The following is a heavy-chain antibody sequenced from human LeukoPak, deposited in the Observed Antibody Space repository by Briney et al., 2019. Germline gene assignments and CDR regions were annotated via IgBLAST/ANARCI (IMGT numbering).Heavy chain of an antibody. V-gene: IGHV4-39*01. CDR1: GGSISSSSYY. Sequence: SETLSLTCTVSGGSISSSSYYWDWIRQPPGKGLEWIGSIYYSGSTYYNPSLKSRVTVSVDTSKNQFSLELSSVTAADTAVYYCARRGTVTTERFDYWGQGTLVTVSS. D-gene: IGHD4-11*01. J-gene: IGHJ4*02. CDR2: IYYSGST. CDR3: ARRGTVTTERFDY.